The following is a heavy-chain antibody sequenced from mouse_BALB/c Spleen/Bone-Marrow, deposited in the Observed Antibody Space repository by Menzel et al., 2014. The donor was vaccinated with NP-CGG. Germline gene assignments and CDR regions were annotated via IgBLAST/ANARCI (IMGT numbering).Heavy chain of an antibody. V-gene: IGHV1-87*01. D-gene: IGHD2-4*01. J-gene: IGHJ4*01. Sequence: EWIGAIYPGDGDTRYSQKFKEKATLTADKSSSTAYIQLSSLASEDSAVYYCARRGSDYENAMDYWGQGTSVIVSS. CDR3: ARRGSDYENAMDY. CDR2: IYPGDGDT.